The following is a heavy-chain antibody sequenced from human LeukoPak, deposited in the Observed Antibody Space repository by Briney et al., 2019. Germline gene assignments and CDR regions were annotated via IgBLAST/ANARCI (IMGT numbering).Heavy chain of an antibody. CDR3: TTYLGVMDLSYLQY. CDR2: IISKTYGGTT. D-gene: IGHD3-10*01. V-gene: IGHV3-49*04. CDR1: GFTFGDDA. J-gene: IGHJ4*02. Sequence: GGSLRLSCTASGFTFGDDAMNSVRQAPGKGLEWVVFIISKTYGGTTEYAASVKGRFTISRDDSKIIAYLQMNSLKTEDTAVYYCTTYLGVMDLSYLQYWGQGTLVTVSS.